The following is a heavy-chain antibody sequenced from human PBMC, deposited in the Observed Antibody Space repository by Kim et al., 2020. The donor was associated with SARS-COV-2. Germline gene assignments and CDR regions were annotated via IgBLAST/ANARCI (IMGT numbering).Heavy chain of an antibody. CDR3: ARTLIIAAAGTAYYFDY. V-gene: IGHV4-34*01. Sequence: LKNRVTISVDTSKNQFSRKLSSVTAADTAVYYCARTLIIAAAGTAYYFDYWGQGTLVTVSS. J-gene: IGHJ4*02. D-gene: IGHD6-13*01.